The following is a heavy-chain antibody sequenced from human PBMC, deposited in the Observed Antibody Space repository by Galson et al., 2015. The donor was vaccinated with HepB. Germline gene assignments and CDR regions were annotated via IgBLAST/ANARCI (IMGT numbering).Heavy chain of an antibody. J-gene: IGHJ3*01. CDR3: ARVVGQWLIHDAFDL. Sequence: SETLSPTCTVSGGSMNDYYWTWIRQPPGKGLEWIGHVYYTGSTQYNPSLKSRVTISIDTSKNQFSLKLTSLTVADTAVYFCARVVGQWLIHDAFDLWGQGTLVTVSS. CDR2: VYYTGST. D-gene: IGHD6-19*01. V-gene: IGHV4-59*01. CDR1: GGSMNDYY.